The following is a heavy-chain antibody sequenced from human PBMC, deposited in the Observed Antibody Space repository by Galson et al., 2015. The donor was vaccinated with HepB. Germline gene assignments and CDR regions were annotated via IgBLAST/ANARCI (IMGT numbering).Heavy chain of an antibody. CDR3: AREEYDFWSGYWYYYYYGMDV. CDR2: IWYDGSNK. CDR1: GFTFSSYG. J-gene: IGHJ6*02. D-gene: IGHD3-3*01. V-gene: IGHV3-33*01. Sequence: SLRLSCAASGFTFSSYGMHWVRQAPGKGLEWVAVIWYDGSNKYYADSVKGRFTISRDNSKNTLYLQMNSLRAEDTAVYYCAREEYDFWSGYWYYYYYGMDVWGQGTTVTVSS.